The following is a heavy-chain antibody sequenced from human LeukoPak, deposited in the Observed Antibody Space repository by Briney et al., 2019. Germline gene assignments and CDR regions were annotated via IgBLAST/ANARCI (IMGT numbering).Heavy chain of an antibody. J-gene: IGHJ5*02. CDR1: GFTFSSYA. Sequence: GGSLRLSCPASGFTFSSYAMHWVRQAPGKGPEWVAVISYDGSNKYYADSVKGRFTISRDNSKNTLYLQMNSLRAEDTAVYYCARAYYGSGSYYPAWFDPWGQGTLVTVSS. D-gene: IGHD3-10*01. CDR2: ISYDGSNK. CDR3: ARAYYGSGSYYPAWFDP. V-gene: IGHV3-30-3*01.